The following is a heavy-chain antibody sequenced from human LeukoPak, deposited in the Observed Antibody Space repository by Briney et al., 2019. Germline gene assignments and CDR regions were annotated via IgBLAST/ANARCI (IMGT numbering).Heavy chain of an antibody. CDR3: AKKRDAFDI. V-gene: IGHV3-23*01. J-gene: IGHJ3*02. CDR1: GFTFSSYA. Sequence: GGSLRLSCVASGFTFSSYAMGWVRQAPGRRPEWVSSLTDSGGTTYYVDSVKGRFTISRDNSKNTLYLHMNSLRAEDTAMYYCAKKRDAFDIWGQGTVVAVSS. CDR2: LTDSGGTT. D-gene: IGHD5-24*01.